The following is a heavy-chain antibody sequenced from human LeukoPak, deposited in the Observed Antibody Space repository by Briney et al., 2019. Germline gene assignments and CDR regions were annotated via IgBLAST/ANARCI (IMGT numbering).Heavy chain of an antibody. CDR2: IYYSGST. J-gene: IGHJ4*02. D-gene: IGHD3-10*01. Sequence: SETLSLTCTVSGDSISSSSSYWGWIRQPPGEGLEWIGSIYYSGSTNYNPSLKSRVTISVDTSKNQFSLKLSSVTAADTAVYYCARANFGAAGRYFDYWGQGTLVTVSS. CDR1: GDSISSSSSY. V-gene: IGHV4-39*07. CDR3: ARANFGAAGRYFDY.